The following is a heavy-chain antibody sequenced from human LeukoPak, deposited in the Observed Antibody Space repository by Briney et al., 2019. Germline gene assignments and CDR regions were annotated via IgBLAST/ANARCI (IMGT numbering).Heavy chain of an antibody. CDR3: AKVVGYCSSTSCSNWFDP. J-gene: IGHJ5*02. CDR1: GFTFSSYA. D-gene: IGHD2-2*01. CDR2: ISGSGGST. Sequence: GGSLRLSCAASGFTFSSYAMSWVRQAPGKGLEWVSAISGSGGSTYYADSVKGRFTISRDNSKNTLYLQMNSLRAEDTAVYYCAKVVGYCSSTSCSNWFDPWGQGTLVTVSS. V-gene: IGHV3-23*01.